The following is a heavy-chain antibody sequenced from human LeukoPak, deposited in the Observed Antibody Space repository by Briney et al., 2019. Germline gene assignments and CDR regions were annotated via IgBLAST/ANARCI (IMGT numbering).Heavy chain of an antibody. CDR1: GFTFSSYG. D-gene: IGHD3-10*01. CDR3: ARDSIRGRGVPDY. V-gene: IGHV3-33*01. CDR2: IWYDGSNK. Sequence: PGGSLRLSCAASGFTFSSYGMHWVRQAPGKGLEWVAVIWYDGSNKYYADSVKGRFTISRDNSKNTLYLQMNSLRAEDTAVYYCARDSIRGRGVPDYWGQGTLVTVSS. J-gene: IGHJ4*02.